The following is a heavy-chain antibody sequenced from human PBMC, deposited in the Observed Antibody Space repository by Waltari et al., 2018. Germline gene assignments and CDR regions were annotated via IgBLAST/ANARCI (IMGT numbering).Heavy chain of an antibody. D-gene: IGHD4-17*01. CDR2: ISGSGGST. CDR1: GFTFSSYA. CDR3: AKVPGGDYGRPWYFQH. Sequence: EVQLLESGGGLVQPGGSLRLSCAASGFTFSSYAMSWVRQAPGKGLEWVSAISGSGGSTYTADSMKGRFTISRDNSKNTLYLQMNSLRAEDTAVYYCAKVPGGDYGRPWYFQHWGQGTLVTVSS. V-gene: IGHV3-23*01. J-gene: IGHJ1*01.